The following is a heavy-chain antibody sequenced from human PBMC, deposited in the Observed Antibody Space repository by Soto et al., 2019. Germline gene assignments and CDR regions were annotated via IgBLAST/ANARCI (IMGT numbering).Heavy chain of an antibody. Sequence: ASVKVSCKASGYTFTSYYMHWVRQAPGQGLEWMGIINPSGGSTSYAQKFQGRVTMTRDTSTSTVYMELSSLRSEDTAVYYCARPYSSGYYYYYYGMDVWGQGTTVTVSS. D-gene: IGHD3-22*01. CDR1: GYTFTSYY. CDR3: ARPYSSGYYYYYYGMDV. CDR2: INPSGGST. V-gene: IGHV1-46*01. J-gene: IGHJ6*02.